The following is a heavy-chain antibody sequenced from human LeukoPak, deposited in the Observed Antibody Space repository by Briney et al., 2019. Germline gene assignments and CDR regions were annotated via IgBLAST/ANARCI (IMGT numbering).Heavy chain of an antibody. J-gene: IGHJ4*02. CDR1: GFTFSSYW. V-gene: IGHV3-74*01. CDR2: INSDGSTT. Sequence: PGGSLRRSCAASGFTFSSYWMHWVRQAPDKGLVWVSRINSDGSTTNYADSVKGRFTISRDNAKNTLYLQINGLRAEDTGVYYCARDLHYWGQGTLVTVSS. CDR3: ARDLHY.